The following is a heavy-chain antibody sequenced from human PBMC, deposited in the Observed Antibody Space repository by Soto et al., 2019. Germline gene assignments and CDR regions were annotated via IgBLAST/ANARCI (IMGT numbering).Heavy chain of an antibody. CDR3: ARLSGAWADY. V-gene: IGHV5-51*01. D-gene: IGHD5-12*01. CDR1: GYSFTSYW. J-gene: IGHJ4*02. Sequence: ESLKISCTASGYSFTSYWIGWVRQMPGKGLEWMGIIFPGDSDTRYSPSFQGQVTISVDKSISATYLQWSSLKPSDTAFYFCARLSGAWADYWGQATLVTVSS. CDR2: IFPGDSDT.